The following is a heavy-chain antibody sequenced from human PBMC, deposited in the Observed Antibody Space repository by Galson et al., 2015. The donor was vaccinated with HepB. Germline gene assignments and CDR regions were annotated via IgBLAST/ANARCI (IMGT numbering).Heavy chain of an antibody. V-gene: IGHV3-30-3*01. CDR2: ISYDGSNK. CDR1: GFTFNTYA. J-gene: IGHJ4*02. CDR3: ARDFPYFDY. Sequence: SLRLSCAASGFTFNTYAMHWVRQAPGKGLEWVAVISYDGSNKYCADSVKGRFTTSRDNSKNTLFLQMNSLRAEDTAVYYCARDFPYFDYWAREPWSPSPQ.